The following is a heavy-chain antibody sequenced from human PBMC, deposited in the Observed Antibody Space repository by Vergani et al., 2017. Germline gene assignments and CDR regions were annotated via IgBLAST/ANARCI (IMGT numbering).Heavy chain of an antibody. V-gene: IGHV3-23*01. Sequence: EMQLLESGGGWVQPGGSLTLSCLSSEDTFSKYAMSWVRQIPGKGLEWVSTIRGSGVASYYSDSVKGRFTISRDNSKHVLFLQMHSLRPEDTATYFCASDVWFSNSRISWGLGTLVTVSS. CDR1: EDTFSKYA. J-gene: IGHJ1*01. CDR2: IRGSGVAS. CDR3: ASDVWFSNSRIS. D-gene: IGHD2/OR15-2a*01.